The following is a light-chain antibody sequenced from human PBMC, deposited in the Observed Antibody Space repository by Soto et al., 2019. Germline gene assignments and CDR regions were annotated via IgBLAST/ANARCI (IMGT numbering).Light chain of an antibody. CDR2: GAS. Sequence: EIVMTQSPATLSVSPGERATLSCRASQSVSSNLAWYRQKPGQAPRLLIYGASTRATGIPGRFSGSGSGTDFTLTITSLQSEDFAVYYCQQYNGWPRTFGQGTKVEIK. CDR3: QQYNGWPRT. V-gene: IGKV3-15*01. CDR1: QSVSSN. J-gene: IGKJ1*01.